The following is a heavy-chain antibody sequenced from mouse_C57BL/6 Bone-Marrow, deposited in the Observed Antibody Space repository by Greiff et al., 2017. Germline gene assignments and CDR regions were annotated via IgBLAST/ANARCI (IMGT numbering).Heavy chain of an antibody. CDR1: GYTFTSYW. D-gene: IGHD1-1*01. Sequence: QVLLQQPGTDLVKPGASVKLSCTASGYTFTSYWMHWVEQRPGKGLEWIGNISPSNGGTNYNDKFKGKVTLTVDKSSSTAYMQLSSLTSEDSAVYYCARRGYYGVDYWGRGTALTVSA. CDR3: ARRGYYGVDY. CDR2: ISPSNGGT. V-gene: IGHV1-53*01. J-gene: IGHJ2*01.